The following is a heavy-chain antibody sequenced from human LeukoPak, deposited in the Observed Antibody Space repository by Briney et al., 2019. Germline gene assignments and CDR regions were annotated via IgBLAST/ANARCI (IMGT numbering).Heavy chain of an antibody. D-gene: IGHD3-16*01. CDR1: GVTFTNYA. CDR2: VTGPGDTT. Sequence: GGSLRLSCATAGVTFTNYAMNWVRQAPGKGREWVSAVTGPGDTTYYADSVKGRFFMSREDSKTTVYLQMNSLRAEDTAIYYCAKGAEIDLWGQGTLVTVSS. J-gene: IGHJ5*02. V-gene: IGHV3-23*01. CDR3: AKGAEIDL.